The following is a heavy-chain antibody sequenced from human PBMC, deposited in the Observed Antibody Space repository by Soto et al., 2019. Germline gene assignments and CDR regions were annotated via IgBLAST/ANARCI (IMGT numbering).Heavy chain of an antibody. CDR2: ISSSSSTI. Sequence: GGSLRLSCAASGFTFGSYSMNWVGQAPGRGLEWVSYISSSSSTIYYADSVKGRFTISRDNAKNSLYLQMNSLRDEDTAVYYCARDSGSSYGPFDDWGQGTLVTVAS. V-gene: IGHV3-48*02. D-gene: IGHD5-18*01. CDR3: ARDSGSSYGPFDD. J-gene: IGHJ4*02. CDR1: GFTFGSYS.